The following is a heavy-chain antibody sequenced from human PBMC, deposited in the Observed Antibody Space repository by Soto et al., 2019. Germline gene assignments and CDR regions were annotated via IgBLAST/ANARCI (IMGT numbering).Heavy chain of an antibody. CDR3: ATFHYYDSSAYPAPSYYFDY. J-gene: IGHJ4*02. D-gene: IGHD3-22*01. Sequence: QVQLVQSGPEVKKPGSSVKVSCKVSGTTFSSYAISWVRQAPGQGLEWMGGIIPVSATPNYAQKYQGRVTITADVNTNTAYMDLSSLRSEETALYYCATFHYYDSSAYPAPSYYFDYWGQGTMVTVSS. CDR1: GTTFSSYA. CDR2: IIPVSATP. V-gene: IGHV1-69*01.